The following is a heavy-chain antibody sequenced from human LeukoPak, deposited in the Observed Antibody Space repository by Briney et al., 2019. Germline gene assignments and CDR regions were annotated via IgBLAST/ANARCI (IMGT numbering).Heavy chain of an antibody. CDR2: IYYSGTT. J-gene: IGHJ6*02. V-gene: IGHV4-39*01. Sequence: SETLSLTCTVSGGSISSSSYYWGWLRQPPGRGLEGIGSIYYSGTTHYNPSPKTRGTITVDTSKSQISLKVSSVTAADTAVYYCARHAGPHYYNGMDVWGQGTTVTVSS. D-gene: IGHD3-10*01. CDR3: ARHAGPHYYNGMDV. CDR1: GGSISSSSYY.